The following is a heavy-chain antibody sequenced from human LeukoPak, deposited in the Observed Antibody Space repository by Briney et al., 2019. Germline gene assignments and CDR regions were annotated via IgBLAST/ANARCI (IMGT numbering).Heavy chain of an antibody. D-gene: IGHD6-6*01. Sequence: PGGSLRLSCAASGFTFSDYYMSWIRQAPGKGLEWVSYISSSGSTIYYADSVKGRFTISRDNAKNSLYLQMNSLRAEDTAVYYCARDEEPIAAYFDYWGQGTLVTVSS. CDR1: GFTFSDYY. CDR3: ARDEEPIAAYFDY. V-gene: IGHV3-11*01. CDR2: ISSSGSTI. J-gene: IGHJ4*02.